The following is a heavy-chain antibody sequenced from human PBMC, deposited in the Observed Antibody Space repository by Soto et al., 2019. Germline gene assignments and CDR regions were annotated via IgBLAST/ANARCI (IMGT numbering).Heavy chain of an antibody. CDR2: LNPHGGGT. Sequence: QVQLVQSGAEVKKPGASVKVSCKASGYTFTNSYIHWVRPGPGQWLEWMALLNPHGGGTNYAQDFQCRVTVTRATSTSTVYMELTSLPSEDTAVYYCARNLAAGDYLGQGTLVTVSS. CDR1: GYTFTNSY. J-gene: IGHJ4*02. CDR3: ARNLAAGDY. V-gene: IGHV1-46*01. D-gene: IGHD6-13*01.